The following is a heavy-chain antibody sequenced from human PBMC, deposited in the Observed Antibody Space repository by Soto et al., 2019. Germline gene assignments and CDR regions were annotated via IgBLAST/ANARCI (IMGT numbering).Heavy chain of an antibody. V-gene: IGHV4-31*03. Sequence: PSETLSLTCTVSGGSISSGGYYWSWIRQHPGKGLEWIGYIYYSGSTYYNPSLKSRVTISVDTSKNQFSLKLSSVTAADTAVYYCARVRYCSGGSCYLSWENNWFDPWGQGTRVTVSS. CDR3: ARVRYCSGGSCYLSWENNWFDP. J-gene: IGHJ5*02. D-gene: IGHD2-15*01. CDR1: GGSISSGGYY. CDR2: IYYSGST.